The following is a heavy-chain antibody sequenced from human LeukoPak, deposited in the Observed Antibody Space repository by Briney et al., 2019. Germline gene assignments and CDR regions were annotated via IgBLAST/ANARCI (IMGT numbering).Heavy chain of an antibody. CDR3: ARLGRYFDWLHVYYYYYMDV. CDR1: GDSISSGDYY. J-gene: IGHJ6*03. Sequence: PSQTLSLTCTVSGDSISSGDYYWSWIRQPAGKGLEWIGRISSSGSTNYNPSLKSRVTISVDTSKNQFSLKLSSVTAADTAVYYCARLGRYFDWLHVYYYYYMDVWGKGTTVTISS. CDR2: ISSSGST. V-gene: IGHV4-61*02. D-gene: IGHD3-9*01.